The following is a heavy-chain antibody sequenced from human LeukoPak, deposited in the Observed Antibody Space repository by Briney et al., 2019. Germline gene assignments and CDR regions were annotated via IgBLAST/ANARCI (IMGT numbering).Heavy chain of an antibody. CDR3: ARDVGSYRRVDY. CDR1: GGSINTNNW. D-gene: IGHD1-26*01. CDR2: IYHSGSA. V-gene: IGHV4-4*02. J-gene: IGHJ4*02. Sequence: SETLSLTCTVSGGSINTNNWWNWVRQPPGKGLEWIGEIYHSGSASYNPSLKSRVTMSVDRSKNQFSLTLSSVTAADTAVYYCARDVGSYRRVDYWGQGTLVTVSS.